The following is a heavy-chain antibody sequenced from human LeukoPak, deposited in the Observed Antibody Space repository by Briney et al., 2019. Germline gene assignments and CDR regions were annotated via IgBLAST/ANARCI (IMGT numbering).Heavy chain of an antibody. CDR2: IWYDGSNK. CDR3: AKDLGVTMVRGLCDY. J-gene: IGHJ4*02. V-gene: IGHV3-33*06. D-gene: IGHD3-10*01. CDR1: GLTFSGYG. Sequence: GGSLRLSCAVSGLTFSGYGMHWVRQAPGKGLGWVALIWYDGSNKYYADSVKGRFTISRDNSKNALYLQMDSLRAEDTGVYYCAKDLGVTMVRGLCDYWGQGTLVTVSS.